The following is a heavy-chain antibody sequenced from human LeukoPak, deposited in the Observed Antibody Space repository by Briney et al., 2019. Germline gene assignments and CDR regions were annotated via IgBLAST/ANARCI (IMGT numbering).Heavy chain of an antibody. Sequence: SETLSLTCTVSGGSISSYYWSWIRQPPGKGLEWIGYIYYSGSTNYNPSLKSRVTISVDTSKNQFSLKLSSVTAADTAVYYCARGMATLDYWGQGTLVTVSS. CDR1: GGSISSYY. CDR3: ARGMATLDY. V-gene: IGHV4-59*08. D-gene: IGHD1-14*01. CDR2: IYYSGST. J-gene: IGHJ4*02.